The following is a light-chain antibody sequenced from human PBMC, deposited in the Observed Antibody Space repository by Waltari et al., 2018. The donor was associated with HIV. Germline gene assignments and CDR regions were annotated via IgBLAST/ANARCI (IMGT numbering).Light chain of an antibody. CDR1: SSDLATYNH. V-gene: IGLV2-14*01. Sequence: QSALTQPASVSGSLGQSITISCIGTSSDLATYNHVSWYQHHPDKAPRLVIYDANSRPSGVPFRFSGSKSGNTASLTISGLQAEDEADYYCASYTITSTLVFGGGTKVTVL. J-gene: IGLJ3*02. CDR2: DAN. CDR3: ASYTITSTLV.